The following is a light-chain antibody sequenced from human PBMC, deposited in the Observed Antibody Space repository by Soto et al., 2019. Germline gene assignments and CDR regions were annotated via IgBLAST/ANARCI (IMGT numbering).Light chain of an antibody. CDR3: QQYTNTNNPWM. CDR2: DAS. J-gene: IGKJ1*01. Sequence: SQMPQPPSTLFASVEDRITITCRARENIGVWLAWYQQKPGKAPKLLVYDASTLQSGVASRFSGSGSGPEFTLIISGLQPDNSATYYCQQYTNTNNPWMLGQGTKVAIK. V-gene: IGKV1-5*01. CDR1: ENIGVW.